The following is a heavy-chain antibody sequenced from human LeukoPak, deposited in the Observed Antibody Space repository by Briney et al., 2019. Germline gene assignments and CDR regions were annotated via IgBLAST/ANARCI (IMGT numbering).Heavy chain of an antibody. CDR3: ARGYYPPRWYFDL. J-gene: IGHJ2*01. CDR1: GGSFSSYS. D-gene: IGHD3-10*01. Sequence: PSETLSLTCALYGGSFSSYSWSWTWIRQTPETGLEWIGEIIEKGNANYNPSLKSRVTIDLDTSKNQFSLKLTSMTAADTAMYYCARGYYPPRWYFDLWGRGTLVTVSS. V-gene: IGHV4-34*01. CDR2: IIEKGNA.